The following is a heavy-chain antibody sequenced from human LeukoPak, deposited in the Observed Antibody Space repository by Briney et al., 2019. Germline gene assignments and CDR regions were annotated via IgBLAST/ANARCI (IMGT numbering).Heavy chain of an antibody. Sequence: SETLSLTCTVSGGSISSGSYYWSWIRQPAGKGLEWIGRIYTSGSTNYNPSLKSRVTISVDTSKNQFSLKLSSVAAADTAVYYCARAAYYYDSSGYVGCCPFDYWGQGTLVTVFS. CDR3: ARAAYYYDSSGYVGCCPFDY. D-gene: IGHD3-22*01. V-gene: IGHV4-61*02. J-gene: IGHJ4*02. CDR1: GGSISSGSYY. CDR2: IYTSGST.